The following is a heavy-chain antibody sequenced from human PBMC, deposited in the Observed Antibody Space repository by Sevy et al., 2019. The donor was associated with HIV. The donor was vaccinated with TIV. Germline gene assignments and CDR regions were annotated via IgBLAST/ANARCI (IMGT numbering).Heavy chain of an antibody. V-gene: IGHV3-30-3*01. D-gene: IGHD1-26*01. Sequence: GESLKISCAASGFAFSTHAMHWVRQAPGKGLEWVAVISYEGTETFYAASVEGRFTIPRDNSKNMLSLQINSLKPEDTAVYYCARDGGYSIKWYPLYWGHGTLVTVSS. CDR1: GFAFSTHA. J-gene: IGHJ4*01. CDR2: ISYEGTET. CDR3: ARDGGYSIKWYPLY.